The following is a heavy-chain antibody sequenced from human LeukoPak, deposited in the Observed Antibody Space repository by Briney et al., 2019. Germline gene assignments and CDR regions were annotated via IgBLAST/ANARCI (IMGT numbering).Heavy chain of an antibody. D-gene: IGHD3-10*01. CDR1: GYIFTNYW. CDR2: IYPGDSDI. V-gene: IGHV5-51*01. CDR3: VTGGSGSYYNPFDY. J-gene: IGHJ4*02. Sequence: GESLKISCKGSGYIFTNYWIGWVRQMPGRGLEWLGIIYPGDSDIRYSPPFQGQVTISADKSISTAYLQWSSLKASDTAMYYCVTGGSGSYYNPFDYWGQGTLVTVSS.